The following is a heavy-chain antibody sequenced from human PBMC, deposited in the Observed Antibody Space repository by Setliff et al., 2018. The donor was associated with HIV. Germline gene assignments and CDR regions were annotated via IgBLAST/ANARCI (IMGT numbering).Heavy chain of an antibody. CDR2: INTYNGNT. V-gene: IGHV1-18*01. J-gene: IGHJ4*02. Sequence: ASVKVSCKTSGYTFSSYSLTWLRQAPGQGLEWMGWINTYNGNTYYAQKLQGRVTVTTDTSTSTVYMELSSLRSEDTALYYCARGASLGRGGYYFDCWGQGTLVTVAS. CDR1: GYTFSSYS. CDR3: ARGASLGRGGYYFDC. D-gene: IGHD3-3*02.